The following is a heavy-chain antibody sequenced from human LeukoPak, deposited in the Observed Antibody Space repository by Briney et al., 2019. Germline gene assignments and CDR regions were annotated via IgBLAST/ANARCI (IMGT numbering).Heavy chain of an antibody. Sequence: ASVKVSCKASGYTFTSYAMHWVRQAPGQRLEWMGWINAGNGNTKYSQKFQGRVTITGDTSASTAYMELSSLRSEDTAVYYCAGEGSKAVAGPDYWGQGTLVTVSS. V-gene: IGHV1-3*01. CDR2: INAGNGNT. CDR1: GYTFTSYA. J-gene: IGHJ4*02. D-gene: IGHD6-19*01. CDR3: AGEGSKAVAGPDY.